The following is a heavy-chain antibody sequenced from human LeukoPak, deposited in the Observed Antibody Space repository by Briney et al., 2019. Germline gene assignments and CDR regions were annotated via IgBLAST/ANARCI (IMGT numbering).Heavy chain of an antibody. J-gene: IGHJ4*02. CDR2: INPSGGST. Sequence: ASVKVSCKASGYTFTSYYMHWVRQAPGQGLEWLGIINPSGGSTSYAQKFQGRVTMTRDMSTSTVYMELSSLRSEDTAVYYCARGGGSSPSAYYFDYWGQGTLVTVSS. CDR3: ARGGGSSPSAYYFDY. D-gene: IGHD6-6*01. CDR1: GYTFTSYY. V-gene: IGHV1-46*01.